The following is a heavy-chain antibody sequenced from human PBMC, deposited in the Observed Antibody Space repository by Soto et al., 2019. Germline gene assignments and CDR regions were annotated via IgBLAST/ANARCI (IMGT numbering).Heavy chain of an antibody. D-gene: IGHD2-15*01. CDR2: IGSADDP. CDR3: ARAYSGRLPRRADYYYAMDV. CDR1: GFTFTSYN. V-gene: IGHV3-13*05. J-gene: IGHJ6*02. Sequence: GGSLRLSCTTSGFTFTSYNMHWVRQAPGTGLEWVSAIGSADDPYYLGSVKGRFTISRENAKNSLYLQMNSLRAGDTAVYYCARAYSGRLPRRADYYYAMDVWGLGTTVTVSS.